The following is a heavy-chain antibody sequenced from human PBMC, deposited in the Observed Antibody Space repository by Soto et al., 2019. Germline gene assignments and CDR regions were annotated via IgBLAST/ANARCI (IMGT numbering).Heavy chain of an antibody. J-gene: IGHJ6*02. D-gene: IGHD4-4*01. CDR1: GGTFSSYA. CDR2: IIPIFGTA. CDR3: ARDQEPYSQMGRGMDV. Sequence: QVQLVQSGAEVKKPGSSVKVSCKASGGTFSSYAISWVRQAPGQGLEWMGGIIPIFGTANYAQKFQGRVTITADESTTTAYMELSSLRSEDTAVYYCARDQEPYSQMGRGMDVWGQGTTVTVSS. V-gene: IGHV1-69*01.